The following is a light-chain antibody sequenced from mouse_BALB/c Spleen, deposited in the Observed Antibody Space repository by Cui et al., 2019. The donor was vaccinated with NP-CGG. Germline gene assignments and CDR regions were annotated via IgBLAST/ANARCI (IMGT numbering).Light chain of an antibody. V-gene: IGLV1*01. J-gene: IGLJ1*01. CDR2: GTN. CDR1: TGAVTTSNY. CDR3: ALWYSNHWV. Sequence: QAVVTQESALTTSPGKTVTLTTCRSSTGAVTTSNYANWVQEKPDHLFTGLIGGTNNRAPGVPARFSGSLIGDKAALTITGAQTEDEAIYFCALWYSNHWVFGGGTKLTVL.